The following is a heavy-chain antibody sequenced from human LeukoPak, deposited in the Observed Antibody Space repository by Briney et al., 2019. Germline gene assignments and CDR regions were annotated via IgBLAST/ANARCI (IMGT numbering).Heavy chain of an antibody. CDR3: ARDHYSGNGGSGY. V-gene: IGHV4-34*01. CDR2: INHSGST. CDR1: GGSFSGYY. D-gene: IGHD4-23*01. Sequence: SETLSLTCAVYGGSFSGYYWSWIRQPPGKGLEWIGEINHSGSTNYNPSLKSRVTISVDTSKNQFSLKLSSVTAADTAVYYCARDHYSGNGGSGYWGQGTLVTVSS. J-gene: IGHJ4*02.